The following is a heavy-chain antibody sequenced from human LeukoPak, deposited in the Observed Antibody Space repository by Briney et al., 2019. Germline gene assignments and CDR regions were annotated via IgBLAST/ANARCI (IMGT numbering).Heavy chain of an antibody. J-gene: IGHJ4*02. D-gene: IGHD3-22*01. CDR1: GGSISSYY. CDR2: IYYSGST. V-gene: IGHV4-59*12. CDR3: ARGDYDSSGYYYVGY. Sequence: SETLSHTCTVSGGSISSYYWSWIRQPPGKGLEWIGYIYYSGSTNYNPSLKSRVTISVDTSKNQFSLKLSSVTAADTAVYYCARGDYDSSGYYYVGYWGQGTLVTVSS.